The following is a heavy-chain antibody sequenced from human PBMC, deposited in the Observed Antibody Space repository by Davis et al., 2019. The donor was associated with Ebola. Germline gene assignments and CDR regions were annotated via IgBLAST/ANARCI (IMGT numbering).Heavy chain of an antibody. J-gene: IGHJ6*02. V-gene: IGHV1-69*13. CDR2: IIPIFGTA. CDR3: ARDRRYCSSTSCPKGGRAYYYGMDV. CDR1: GGTFSSYA. Sequence: SVKVSCKASGGTFSSYAISWVRQAPGQGLEWMGGIIPIFGTANYAQKFQGRVTITADESTSTAYMELSSLRSEDTAVYYCARDRRYCSSTSCPKGGRAYYYGMDVWGQGTTVTVSS. D-gene: IGHD2-2*01.